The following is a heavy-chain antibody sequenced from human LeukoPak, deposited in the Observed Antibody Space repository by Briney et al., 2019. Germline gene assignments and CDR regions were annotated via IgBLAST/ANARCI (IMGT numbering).Heavy chain of an antibody. CDR1: GGSISSGSYY. J-gene: IGHJ6*03. Sequence: PSETLSLTCTVSGGSISSGSYYWSWIRQPAGKGLEWIGRIYTSGSTNYNPSLKSRVTISVDTSKNQFSLKLSSVTAADTAVYYCAKEGFSRGYYYYYYMDVWGKGTTVTVPS. CDR2: IYTSGST. CDR3: AKEGFSRGYYYYYYMDV. V-gene: IGHV4-61*02. D-gene: IGHD6-13*01.